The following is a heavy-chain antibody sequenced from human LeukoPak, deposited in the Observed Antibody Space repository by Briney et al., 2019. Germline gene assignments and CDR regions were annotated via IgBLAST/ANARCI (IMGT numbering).Heavy chain of an antibody. CDR1: GFTFDDYA. D-gene: IGHD5-24*01. CDR2: GSGGSSSK. Sequence: GGSLRLSWAASGFTFDDYAMHWVRQAPGKGREWVFGGSGGSSSKGYADSVKVRFAISKDNAENYLYLQMNSLRADDMALYYCAKGDGYTLRRAFDYWGQGTLVTVSS. J-gene: IGHJ4*02. V-gene: IGHV3-9*03. CDR3: AKGDGYTLRRAFDY.